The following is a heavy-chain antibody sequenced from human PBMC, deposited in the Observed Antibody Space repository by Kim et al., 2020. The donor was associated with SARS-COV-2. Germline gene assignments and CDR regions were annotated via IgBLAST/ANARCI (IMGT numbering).Heavy chain of an antibody. V-gene: IGHV4-34*01. Sequence: SETLSLTCAVYGGSFSGYYWSWIRQPPGKGLEWIGEINHSGSTNYNPSLKSRVTISVDTSKNQFSLKLSSVTAADTAVYYCARGLRSARAFDIWGQGTMVTVSS. D-gene: IGHD5-12*01. CDR3: ARGLRSARAFDI. CDR1: GGSFSGYY. J-gene: IGHJ3*02. CDR2: INHSGST.